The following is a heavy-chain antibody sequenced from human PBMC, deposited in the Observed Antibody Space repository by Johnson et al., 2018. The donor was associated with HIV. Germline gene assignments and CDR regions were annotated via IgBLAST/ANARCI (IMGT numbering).Heavy chain of an antibody. CDR1: GFSFSNYA. J-gene: IGHJ3*02. V-gene: IGHV3-7*01. D-gene: IGHD3-22*01. Sequence: VQLVESGGGVVQPERSLRLSCAASGFSFSNYAIHWVRQAPGKGLEWVANIKQDGSEKYYVDSLKGRFSISRDNAKNSLYLQMNSLRAEDTAVYYCARDRGYWDAFDIWGQGTMVIVSS. CDR2: IKQDGSEK. CDR3: ARDRGYWDAFDI.